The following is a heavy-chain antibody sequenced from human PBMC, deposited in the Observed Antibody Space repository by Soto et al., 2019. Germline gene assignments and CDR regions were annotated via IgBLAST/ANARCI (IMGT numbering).Heavy chain of an antibody. CDR3: AKDFTHPLDY. CDR2: ISGSGDST. J-gene: IGHJ4*02. Sequence: EVQLLESGGGLVQPGGSLRLSCAASGFTFSSYAMSWVRQGPGKGLEWVSAISGSGDSTYYADSAKGRFTISRDNSKNTLHLQMNSLRAEDTAVYYCAKDFTHPLDYWGQGTVVTVSS. V-gene: IGHV3-23*01. CDR1: GFTFSSYA.